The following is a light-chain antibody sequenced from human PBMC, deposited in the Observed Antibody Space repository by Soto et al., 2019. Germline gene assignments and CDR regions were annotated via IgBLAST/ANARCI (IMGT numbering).Light chain of an antibody. J-gene: IGLJ2*01. CDR3: AAWDVSLNGVV. CDR1: SSNIGSNS. CDR2: SNN. Sequence: QSVVTQPPSASGTPGQRVTISCSGSSSNIGSNSVNWYQHLPGTAPKLLIYSNNQRPSGVPDRLSGSKSGTSASLAISGLQYEDEADYYCAAWDVSLNGVVFGGGTKLTVL. V-gene: IGLV1-44*01.